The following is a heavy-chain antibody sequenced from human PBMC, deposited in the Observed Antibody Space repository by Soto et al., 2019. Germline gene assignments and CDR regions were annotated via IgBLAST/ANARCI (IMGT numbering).Heavy chain of an antibody. D-gene: IGHD6-6*01. V-gene: IGHV3-30-3*01. CDR2: ISYDGSNK. CDR3: ARGAFIAAHYYYYYGMDV. CDR1: GFTFSSYA. Sequence: GGSLRLSCAASGFTFSSYAMHWVRQAPGKGLEWVAVISYDGSNKYYADSVKGRFTISRDNSKNTLYLQMNSLRAEDTAVYYCARGAFIAAHYYYYYGMDVWGQGTTVTVSS. J-gene: IGHJ6*02.